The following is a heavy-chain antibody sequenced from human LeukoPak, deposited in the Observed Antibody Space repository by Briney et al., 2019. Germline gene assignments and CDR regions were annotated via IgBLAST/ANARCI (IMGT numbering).Heavy chain of an antibody. J-gene: IGHJ5*02. D-gene: IGHD5-18*01. CDR3: ARGIYSYGRNWFDP. V-gene: IGHV3-7*01. CDR2: IKQDGSEK. CDR1: GFTFSSFW. Sequence: GVSLRLSCAASGFTFSSFWMSWVRQAPGKGLEWVANIKQDGSEKYYVDSVKGRFTISRDNAKNSLYLQMNSLRAEDTAVYYCARGIYSYGRNWFDPWGQGTLVTVSS.